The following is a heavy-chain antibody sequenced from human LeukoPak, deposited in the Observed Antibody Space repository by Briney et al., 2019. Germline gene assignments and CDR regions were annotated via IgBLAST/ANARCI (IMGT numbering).Heavy chain of an antibody. D-gene: IGHD6-19*01. CDR3: ASELAVAGTWTDY. J-gene: IGHJ4*02. Sequence: ASVKVSCKASGYTFTSDGISWVRQAPGQGLEWMGWISAYNGNTNYAQKLQGRVTMTTDTSTSTAYMELRSLRSDDTDVYYCASELAVAGTWTDYWGQGTLVTVSS. CDR2: ISAYNGNT. V-gene: IGHV1-18*01. CDR1: GYTFTSDG.